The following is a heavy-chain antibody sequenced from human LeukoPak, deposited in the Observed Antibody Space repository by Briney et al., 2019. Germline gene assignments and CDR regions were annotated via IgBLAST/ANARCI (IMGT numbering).Heavy chain of an antibody. Sequence: ASVKVSCKASGYTFTSYAMHWVRQAPGQRLEWKGWINAGNGNTKYSQKFQGRVTITRDTSASTAYMELSSLRSEDTAVYYCARKRNYGSGSYYSLDYWGQGTLVTVSS. CDR3: ARKRNYGSGSYYSLDY. CDR2: INAGNGNT. V-gene: IGHV1-3*01. J-gene: IGHJ4*02. CDR1: GYTFTSYA. D-gene: IGHD3-10*01.